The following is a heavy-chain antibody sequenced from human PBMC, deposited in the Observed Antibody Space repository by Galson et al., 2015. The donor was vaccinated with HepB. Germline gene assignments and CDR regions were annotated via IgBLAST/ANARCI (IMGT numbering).Heavy chain of an antibody. J-gene: IGHJ5*02. D-gene: IGHD3-3*01. V-gene: IGHV3-73*01. CDR2: IRDKPYNYAT. Sequence: SLRLSCAASGFSFSGSAMHWVRQASGKGLEWVGRIRDKPYNYATEYAASVKGRFTISRDDSKNTAYLQMNSLKTEDTAVYYCTPIREIPEWKWFDPWGQGTLVTVSS. CDR1: GFSFSGSA. CDR3: TPIREIPEWKWFDP.